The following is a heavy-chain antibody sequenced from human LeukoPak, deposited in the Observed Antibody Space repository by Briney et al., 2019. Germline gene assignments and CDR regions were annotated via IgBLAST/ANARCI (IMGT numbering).Heavy chain of an antibody. J-gene: IGHJ6*03. Sequence: KPSETLSLTCAVYGGSFSGYYWTWIRQTPGKGLEWIGEINHRGSTNYNPSLKNRVTISVDTSKNQFSLMLRSVTAADTAVYYCATTTGVPAAIPVPGRYYYYYMDVWGKGTTVTVSS. V-gene: IGHV4-34*01. CDR3: ATTTGVPAAIPVPGRYYYYYMDV. D-gene: IGHD2-2*02. CDR2: INHRGST. CDR1: GGSFSGYY.